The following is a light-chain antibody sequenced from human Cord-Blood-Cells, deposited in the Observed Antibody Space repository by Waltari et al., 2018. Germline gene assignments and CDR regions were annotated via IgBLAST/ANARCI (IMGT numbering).Light chain of an antibody. V-gene: IGKV1-8*01. CDR2: AAS. Sequence: AIRMTQSPSSLSASTGDRVTITCRASQGISSYLAWYQQKPGKAPKFLIYAASTLQSGVPSRFSGIGAGTDFTLTISGLQSEDFATYDCQQYYSYPYTFGQGTKLEIK. J-gene: IGKJ2*01. CDR3: QQYYSYPYT. CDR1: QGISSY.